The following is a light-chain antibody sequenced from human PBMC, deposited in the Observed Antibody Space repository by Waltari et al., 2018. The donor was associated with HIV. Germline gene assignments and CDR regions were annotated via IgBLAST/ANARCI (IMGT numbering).Light chain of an antibody. CDR1: KWGDGY. CDR3: QTWDTTTVV. J-gene: IGLJ2*01. CDR2: QDT. V-gene: IGLV3-1*01. Sequence: SYELTKQPSVSVSPEQPASITCSGDKWGDGYVCWYQQKPGQSPVLVIYQDTKRPSGIPERFSGSNSGNTATLTISGTQAMDEADYYCQTWDTTTVVFGGGTKLTVL.